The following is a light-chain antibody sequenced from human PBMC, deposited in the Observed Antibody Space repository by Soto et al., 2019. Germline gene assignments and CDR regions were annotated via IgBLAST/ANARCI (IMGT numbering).Light chain of an antibody. CDR1: QSLLHSNGYNY. V-gene: IGKV2-28*01. J-gene: IGKJ1*01. Sequence: DIVMTQSPLSLPVTPGEPASISCRSSQSLLHSNGYNYLDWYLQKPGQSPQLLIYLGSNRASGVPDRFSGSGSGTDFTLKISRVEAEDVGVYYCMQPLQSWTVGQGTKADIK. CDR3: MQPLQSWT. CDR2: LGS.